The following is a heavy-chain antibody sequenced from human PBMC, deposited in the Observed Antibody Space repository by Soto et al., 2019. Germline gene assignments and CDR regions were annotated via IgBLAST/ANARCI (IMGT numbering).Heavy chain of an antibody. Sequence: GASVKVSCKASGGTFSSYAISWVRQAPGQGLEWMGGIIPIFGTANYAQKFQGRVTITADEPTSTAYMELSSLRSEDTAVYYCASKEGVRGFLEWLPLHYYYYYGMDLWGQGTTVTGSS. V-gene: IGHV1-69*13. CDR2: IIPIFGTA. CDR1: GGTFSSYA. J-gene: IGHJ6*02. D-gene: IGHD3-3*01. CDR3: ASKEGVRGFLEWLPLHYYYYYGMDL.